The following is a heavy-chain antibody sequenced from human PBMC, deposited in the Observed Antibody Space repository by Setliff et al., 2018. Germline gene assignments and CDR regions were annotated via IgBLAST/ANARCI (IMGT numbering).Heavy chain of an antibody. V-gene: IGHV1-18*01. CDR2: ISSYNDVT. J-gene: IGHJ4*02. CDR1: GHIFNSYG. CDR3: LRLVRYCTTIACHRTLGEEV. D-gene: IGHD2-8*01. Sequence: WASVKVSCKASGHIFNSYGISWVRQAPGKGLEWVGWISSYNDVTTYAQRFQGRVTLTKDTSTSAAYVELRSLRSDDSAIYYCLRLVRYCTTIACHRTLGEEVWGQGTLVTVSS.